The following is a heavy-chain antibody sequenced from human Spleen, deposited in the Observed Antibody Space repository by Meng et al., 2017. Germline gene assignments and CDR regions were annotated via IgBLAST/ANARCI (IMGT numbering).Heavy chain of an antibody. CDR3: ARGGIATTGTSA. CDR2: INNDGGSR. D-gene: IGHD6-13*01. V-gene: IGHV3-74*01. Sequence: EVQMVESGGGLVQPGGSLRLSCVASGFTISTYWLHWVRQAPGKGLVWVSRINNDGGSRNYADSVKGRFTIARDNAKNTLYLQMNSLRAEDTAVYYCARGGIATTGTSAWGQGTLVTVSS. J-gene: IGHJ5*02. CDR1: GFTISTYW.